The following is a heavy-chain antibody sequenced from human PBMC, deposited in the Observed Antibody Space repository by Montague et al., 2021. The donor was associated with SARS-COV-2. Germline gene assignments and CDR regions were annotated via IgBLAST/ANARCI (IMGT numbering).Heavy chain of an antibody. CDR2: IYYSGST. CDR3: ARHPLGYCSSTSCYVG. V-gene: IGHV4-39*01. J-gene: IGHJ4*02. D-gene: IGHD2-2*01. Sequence: SETLSLTCVVSGDSISTDNWWTWVRLPPGKGLEWIGSIYYSGSTYYNPSLKSRVTISVDTSKNQFSLKLSSVTAADTAVYYCARHPLGYCSSTSCYVGWGQGTLVTVSS. CDR1: GDSISTDNW.